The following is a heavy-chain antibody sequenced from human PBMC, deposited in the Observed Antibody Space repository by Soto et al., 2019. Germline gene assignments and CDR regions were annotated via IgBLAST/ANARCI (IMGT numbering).Heavy chain of an antibody. V-gene: IGHV1-18*01. CDR1: GYTFTSYV. D-gene: IGHD6-19*01. Sequence: ASVKVSCKASGYTFTSYVISWVRQAPGQGLEWMGWISAYNGNTNYAQKLQGRVTMTTDTSTSTAYMELRSLRSDDTAVYYCAREKPRSGYSSGWYYFDYWGQGTLVTVSS. J-gene: IGHJ4*02. CDR3: AREKPRSGYSSGWYYFDY. CDR2: ISAYNGNT.